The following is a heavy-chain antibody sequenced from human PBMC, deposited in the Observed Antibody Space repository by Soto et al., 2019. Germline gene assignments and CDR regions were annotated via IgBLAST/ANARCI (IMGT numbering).Heavy chain of an antibody. J-gene: IGHJ4*02. CDR3: AKRAGGGGEPIDH. CDR2: IRGSGGST. V-gene: IGHV3-23*01. D-gene: IGHD2-8*02. Sequence: GGSLRLSCAASGFPFSNYAMSWVRQAPGKGLEWISVIRGSGGSTFYADAVKGRFTISRDDSKSTVYLQMNSLRAEDTAVYYCAKRAGGGGEPIDHWGQGTLVTVSS. CDR1: GFPFSNYA.